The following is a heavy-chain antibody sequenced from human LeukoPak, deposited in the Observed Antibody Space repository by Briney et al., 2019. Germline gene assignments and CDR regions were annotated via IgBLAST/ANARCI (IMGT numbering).Heavy chain of an antibody. V-gene: IGHV4-31*03. Sequence: SVTLSLTCTVSGVSISSGGYDWSWLCQHPGRGLGRIAYFYYSESTYYSTSLKDRVTLSGDTSKNQYSLKLSSVTAADTGVYYCAIFPPGPYCSSTSCYNWGNWFDPWGQGTLVTVSS. D-gene: IGHD2-2*02. J-gene: IGHJ5*02. CDR3: AIFPPGPYCSSTSCYNWGNWFDP. CDR2: FYYSEST. CDR1: GVSISSGGYD.